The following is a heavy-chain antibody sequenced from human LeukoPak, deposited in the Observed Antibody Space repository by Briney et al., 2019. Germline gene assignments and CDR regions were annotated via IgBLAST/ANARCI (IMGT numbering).Heavy chain of an antibody. CDR3: ARDKSRYSSSWFLDY. CDR1: GFTFSSYW. V-gene: IGHV3-7*01. D-gene: IGHD6-13*01. CDR2: IKQDGSEK. Sequence: GGSLRLSCAASGFTFSSYWMSWVRQAPGKGLEWMANIKQDGSEKYYVDSVKGRFTISRDNAKNSLYLQMNSLRAEDTAVYYCARDKSRYSSSWFLDYWGQGTLVTVSS. J-gene: IGHJ4*02.